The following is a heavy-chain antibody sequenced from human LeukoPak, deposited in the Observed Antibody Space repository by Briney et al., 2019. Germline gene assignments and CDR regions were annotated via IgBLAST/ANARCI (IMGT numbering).Heavy chain of an antibody. V-gene: IGHV3-74*01. CDR2: INSDGSST. CDR3: ARVRQLWQNGLDY. CDR1: GFTFSSYW. J-gene: IGHJ4*02. Sequence: GGSLRLSCAAYGFTFSSYWMHWVRQAPGKGLVWVSRINSDGSSTSYADSVKGRFTISRDNAKNTLYLQMNSLRAEDTAVYYCARVRQLWQNGLDYWGQGTLVTVSS. D-gene: IGHD5-18*01.